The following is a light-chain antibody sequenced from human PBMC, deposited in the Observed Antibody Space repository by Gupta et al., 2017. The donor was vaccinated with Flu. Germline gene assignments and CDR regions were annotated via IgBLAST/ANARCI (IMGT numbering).Light chain of an antibody. CDR2: DVS. Sequence: SALTQPASVSGSPGPSIPISLTGTSSDVGRYNSVSWYQQHPGKAPKLMIYDVSNRPSGVSSRFSGSKSGNTASLTISGLEAEDEGDYYCSSYTSTNTSEVFGGGTKLTVL. V-gene: IGLV2-14*01. J-gene: IGLJ2*01. CDR1: SSDVGRYNS. CDR3: SSYTSTNTSEV.